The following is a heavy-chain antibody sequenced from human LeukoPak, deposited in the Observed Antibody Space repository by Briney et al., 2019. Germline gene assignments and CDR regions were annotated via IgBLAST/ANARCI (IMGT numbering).Heavy chain of an antibody. CDR3: AKDRVLLWFGELDY. J-gene: IGHJ4*02. Sequence: GGSLRLSCAASRLTFKNYGMHWVRQAPGKGLEWVAFIRHDGRNTYYADSVKGRFTISRDNSKNTLYLQMNSLRAEDTAVYYCAKDRVLLWFGELDYWGQGTLVTVSS. CDR1: RLTFKNYG. CDR2: IRHDGRNT. D-gene: IGHD3-10*01. V-gene: IGHV3-30*02.